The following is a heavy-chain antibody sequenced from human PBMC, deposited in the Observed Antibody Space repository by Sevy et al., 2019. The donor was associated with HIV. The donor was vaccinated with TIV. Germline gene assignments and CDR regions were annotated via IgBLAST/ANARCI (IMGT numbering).Heavy chain of an antibody. CDR2: ISPYTGST. J-gene: IGHJ4*02. CDR3: ARDTPEGVVIRPPAMRGGVDF. D-gene: IGHD2-2*01. Sequence: ASVKVSCKASGYTFASYGVSWVRQAPGQGLEWMGWISPYTGSTIYAKRFEARVTMTTDTSTTTAHLEVRKLRSDDTAAYYCARDTPEGVVIRPPAMRGGVDFWGQGTLVTVSS. V-gene: IGHV1-18*01. CDR1: GYTFASYG.